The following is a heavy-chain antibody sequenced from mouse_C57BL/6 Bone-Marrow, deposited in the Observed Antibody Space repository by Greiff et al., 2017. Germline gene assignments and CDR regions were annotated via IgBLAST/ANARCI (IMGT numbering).Heavy chain of an antibody. V-gene: IGHV1-5*01. D-gene: IGHD2-4*01. J-gene: IGHJ3*01. CDR3: HYDYDDPFAY. Sequence: EVKLVESGTVLARPGASVKMSCKTSGYTFTSYWMHWVKQRPGQGLEWIGAIYTGNSDTSYNQKFKGKAKLTAVTSASTAYMELSSLTNEDSAVYDCHYDYDDPFAYWGQGTLVTVSA. CDR1: GYTFTSYW. CDR2: IYTGNSDT.